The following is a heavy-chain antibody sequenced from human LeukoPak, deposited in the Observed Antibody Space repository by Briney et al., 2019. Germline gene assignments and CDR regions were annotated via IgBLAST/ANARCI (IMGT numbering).Heavy chain of an antibody. CDR1: GFTFSGSA. J-gene: IGHJ4*02. V-gene: IGHV3-73*01. CDR3: TGGTTVTTLDY. Sequence: GGSLKLSCVASGFTFSGSAMHWVRQASGKGLEWVARIRSKAGSYATEYAASVKGRFTISREDSKNTAYLQMNSLKTEDTAVYYCTGGTTVTTLDYWGQGTLVVVSS. CDR2: IRSKAGSYAT. D-gene: IGHD4-17*01.